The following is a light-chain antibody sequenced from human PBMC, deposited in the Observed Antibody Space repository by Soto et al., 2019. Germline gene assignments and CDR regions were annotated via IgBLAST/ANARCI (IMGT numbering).Light chain of an antibody. CDR3: QQYNNWPFT. CDR1: QSVSSN. Sequence: EIVMTQSPATLSLSPGERATLSCRASQSVSSNLAWYQQKPGQAPRLFIYGASTRATGIPARFSGSGSGTEFTLTISSLQSEDFAVYYCQQYNNWPFTFGPGTKVDIK. CDR2: GAS. V-gene: IGKV3-15*01. J-gene: IGKJ3*01.